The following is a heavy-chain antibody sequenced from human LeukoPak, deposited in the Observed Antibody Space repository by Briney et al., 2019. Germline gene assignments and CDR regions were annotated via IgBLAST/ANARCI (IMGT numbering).Heavy chain of an antibody. CDR3: AREEYSGSYPMD. CDR2: ISWNSGSI. D-gene: IGHD1-26*01. V-gene: IGHV3-9*01. Sequence: GGSLRLSCAASGFTFDDYAMHWVRQAPGKGLEWVSGISWNSGSIGYADSVKGRFTISRDNSKNTLYLQMNSLRAEDTAVYYCAREEYSGSYPMDWGQGTLVTVSS. CDR1: GFTFDDYA. J-gene: IGHJ4*02.